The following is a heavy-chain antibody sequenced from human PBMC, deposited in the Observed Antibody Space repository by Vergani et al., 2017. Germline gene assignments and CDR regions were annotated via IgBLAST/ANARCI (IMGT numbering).Heavy chain of an antibody. CDR3: AGGYSYGKPFNPDY. J-gene: IGHJ4*02. CDR2: LIPIFGNA. Sequence: QVQLVQSRAALFNPPSSLPVSSPPSLSPFPPXPIRSLRPPPPPALGCFVGLIPIFGNANSAQKFQGRGTITADESTSTAYMELSSLRSEDTAVYYCAGGYSYGKPFNPDYWGQGTLVTVSS. V-gene: IGHV1-69*01. CDR1: LSPFPPXP. D-gene: IGHD5-18*01.